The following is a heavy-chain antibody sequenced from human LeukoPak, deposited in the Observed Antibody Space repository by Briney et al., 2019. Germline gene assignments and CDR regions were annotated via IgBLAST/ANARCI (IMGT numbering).Heavy chain of an antibody. J-gene: IGHJ3*02. Sequence: PGGSLRLSCAASGFTFSSYGMSWVRQAPGKGLEWVSAISGSGGSTYYADSVKGRFTISRDNSKNTLYLQMNSLRAEDAAVYYCARPMGDSSGYPPHRNAFDIWGQGTMVTVSS. CDR3: ARPMGDSSGYPPHRNAFDI. CDR2: ISGSGGST. V-gene: IGHV3-23*01. CDR1: GFTFSSYG. D-gene: IGHD3-22*01.